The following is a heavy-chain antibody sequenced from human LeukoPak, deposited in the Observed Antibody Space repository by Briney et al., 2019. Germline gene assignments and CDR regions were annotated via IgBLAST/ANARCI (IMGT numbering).Heavy chain of an antibody. CDR2: ISGSGGST. Sequence: PGGSLRLSCAASGFTFSSYAMSWVRQAPGKGLEWVSAISGSGGSTYYADSVKGRFTISRDNSKNTLYLQMNSLRAEDTAVYYCARTPWGYYYDSSGSELWVYWGQGTLVTVSS. CDR1: GFTFSSYA. D-gene: IGHD3-22*01. CDR3: ARTPWGYYYDSSGSELWVY. V-gene: IGHV3-23*01. J-gene: IGHJ4*02.